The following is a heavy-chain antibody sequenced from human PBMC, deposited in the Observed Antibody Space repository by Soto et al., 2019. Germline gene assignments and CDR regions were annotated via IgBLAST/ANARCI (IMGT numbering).Heavy chain of an antibody. CDR2: ISSSSSYI. D-gene: IGHD4-17*01. CDR1: GFTFSSYS. Sequence: EVQLVESGGGLVKPGGSLRLSCAASGFTFSSYSMNWVRQAPGKGLEWVSSISSSSSYIYYADSVKGRFTISRDNAKNPLYRQRKGRRGEDTGVYYCARDAPRPTVTTVDYWGKGTLVPVSS. V-gene: IGHV3-21*01. J-gene: IGHJ4*02. CDR3: ARDAPRPTVTTVDY.